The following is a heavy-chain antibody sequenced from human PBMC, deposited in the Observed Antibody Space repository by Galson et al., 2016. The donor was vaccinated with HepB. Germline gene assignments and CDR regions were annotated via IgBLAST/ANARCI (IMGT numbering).Heavy chain of an antibody. Sequence: SLRLSCAASGFTFSDHYMDWVRQAPGKGLEWVGRTRNKANSYATEYAASVKGRFTISRDDSKNSLYLQMNSLKIEDTAVYYCARGGSRPIDYWGQGTQVTVSS. D-gene: IGHD1-26*01. CDR3: ARGGSRPIDY. CDR1: GFTFSDHY. V-gene: IGHV3-72*01. J-gene: IGHJ4*02. CDR2: TRNKANSYAT.